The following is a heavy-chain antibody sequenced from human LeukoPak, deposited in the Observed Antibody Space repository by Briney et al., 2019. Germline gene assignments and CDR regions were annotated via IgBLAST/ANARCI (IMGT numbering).Heavy chain of an antibody. CDR1: GYTFTGYY. CDR2: INPNSGVT. Sequence: ASVKVSCKASGYTFTGYYMHWVRQAPGQGLEWMGWINPNSGVTLYAQKFQGRVTMTRDRSISTAYMELSRLTSDDTAVYYCARSCNSTSCPYYYYYYMDVWGKGTTVTISS. J-gene: IGHJ6*03. D-gene: IGHD2-2*01. CDR3: ARSCNSTSCPYYYYYYMDV. V-gene: IGHV1-2*02.